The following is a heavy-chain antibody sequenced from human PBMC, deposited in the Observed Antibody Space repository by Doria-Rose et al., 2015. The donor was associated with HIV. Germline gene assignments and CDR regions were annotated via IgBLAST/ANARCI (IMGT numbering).Heavy chain of an antibody. Sequence: GPVLVKPTETLTLTCTVSGVSLSSPGMGVSWIRQPPGKAREWLANIFSDDERSYKTSLKSRLTISRGTSKSQVVLTMTDMDPVDTATYYCARIKSSRWYHKYYFDFWGQGTLVIVSA. J-gene: IGHJ4*02. CDR2: IFSDDER. V-gene: IGHV2-26*01. D-gene: IGHD6-13*01. CDR1: GVSLSSPGMG. CDR3: ARIKSSRWYHKYYFDF.